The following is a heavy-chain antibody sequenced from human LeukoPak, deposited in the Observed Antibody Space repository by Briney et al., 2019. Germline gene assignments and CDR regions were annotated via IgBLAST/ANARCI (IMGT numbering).Heavy chain of an antibody. CDR2: ISGSGSVS. CDR1: GFTFSSYS. V-gene: IGHV3-48*02. J-gene: IGHJ3*02. D-gene: IGHD3-10*01. CDR3: AMDGGFGFLAAFDI. Sequence: PGGSLRLSCAASGFTFSSYSMNWVRQAPGKGLEWISYISGSGSVSYYEDSVKGRFTISRDNAKNSLYLQMNSLRDEDTALYYCAMDGGFGFLAAFDIWGQGTMVTVSS.